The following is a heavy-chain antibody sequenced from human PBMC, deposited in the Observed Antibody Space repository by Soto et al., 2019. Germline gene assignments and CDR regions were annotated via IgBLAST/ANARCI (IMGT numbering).Heavy chain of an antibody. Sequence: XGSLRLSCAAAGFTFSSYAMHWVRQAPGKGLEWVAVISYDGSNKYYADSVKGRFTISRDNSKNTLYLQMNSLRAEDTAVYYCASDYGDAPYYYYGMDVWGQGTTVTVSS. CDR3: ASDYGDAPYYYYGMDV. V-gene: IGHV3-30-3*01. CDR2: ISYDGSNK. J-gene: IGHJ6*02. D-gene: IGHD4-17*01. CDR1: GFTFSSYA.